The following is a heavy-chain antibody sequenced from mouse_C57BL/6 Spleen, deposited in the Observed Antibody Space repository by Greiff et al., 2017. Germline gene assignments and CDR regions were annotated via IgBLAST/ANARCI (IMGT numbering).Heavy chain of an antibody. J-gene: IGHJ3*01. CDR3: AKKGIYYDYDAGFAY. CDR1: GFSLTSYG. CDR2: IWRGGST. V-gene: IGHV2-5*01. D-gene: IGHD2-4*01. Sequence: QVQLQESGPGLVQPSQSLSITCTVSGFSLTSYGVHWVRQSPGKGLEWLGVIWRGGSTDYNAAFMSRLSITKDNSKSQVFFKMNSLQADDTAIYYCAKKGIYYDYDAGFAYWGQGTLVTVSA.